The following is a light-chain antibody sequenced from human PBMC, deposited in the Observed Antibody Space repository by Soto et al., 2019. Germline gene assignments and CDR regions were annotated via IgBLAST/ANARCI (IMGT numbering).Light chain of an antibody. CDR3: ASWDDSLDGWV. Sequence: QSVLTQPPSASATPGQRVTLSCSGARSNIGSNSVYWFRQLPGTAPKLLIYTDSQRPSGVPDRLSGSRSGTSASLAISGLRSDDEADYYCASWDDSLDGWVFGGGTKLTVL. CDR1: RSNIGSNS. J-gene: IGLJ3*02. V-gene: IGLV1-44*01. CDR2: TDS.